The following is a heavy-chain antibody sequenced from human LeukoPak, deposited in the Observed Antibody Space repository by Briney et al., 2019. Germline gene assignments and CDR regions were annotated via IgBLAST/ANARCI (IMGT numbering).Heavy chain of an antibody. CDR3: ARDRSVPAAMYYFDY. D-gene: IGHD2-2*01. J-gene: IGHJ4*02. Sequence: ASVKVSCKVSGYTLTELSMHWVRQAPGQGLEWMGIINPSGGSTSYAQKFQGRVTMTRDTSTSTVYMELSSLRSEDTAVYYCARDRSVPAAMYYFDYWGQGTLVTVSS. CDR2: INPSGGST. CDR1: GYTLTELS. V-gene: IGHV1-46*03.